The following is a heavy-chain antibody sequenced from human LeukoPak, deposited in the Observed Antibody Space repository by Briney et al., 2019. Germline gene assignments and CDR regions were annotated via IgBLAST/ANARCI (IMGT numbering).Heavy chain of an antibody. Sequence: GGSLRLSCVPSGFSFSNYAMSWVRQAPGKGLEWVAVIWYDGSNKYYADSVKGRFTISRDNSENTLYLQMNSLRAEDTAVYYCARDPAIAYWGQGTLVTVSS. CDR3: ARDPAIAY. J-gene: IGHJ4*02. CDR1: GFSFSNYA. D-gene: IGHD5-18*01. V-gene: IGHV3-33*08. CDR2: IWYDGSNK.